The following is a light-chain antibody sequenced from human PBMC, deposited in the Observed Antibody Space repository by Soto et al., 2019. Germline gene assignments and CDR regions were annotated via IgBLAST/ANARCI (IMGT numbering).Light chain of an antibody. V-gene: IGKV3D-15*01. J-gene: IGKJ4*01. Sequence: LVLLQSHATMSVSPGARAPLSGQASQSVSSNLAWHQQSPGQAHRLLIYGASTRATGVPARFSGGGSGTEFTLTITSLQSEEWAIYYCQQYNNWLLTVGEGTQVAIK. CDR2: GAS. CDR3: QQYNNWLLT. CDR1: QSVSSN.